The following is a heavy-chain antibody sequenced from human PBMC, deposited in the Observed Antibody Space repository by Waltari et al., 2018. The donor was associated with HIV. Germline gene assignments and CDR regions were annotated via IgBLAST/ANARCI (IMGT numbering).Heavy chain of an antibody. D-gene: IGHD2-2*01. V-gene: IGHV3-33*01. CDR2: IWHDANNQ. CDR1: GFTFSSSA. J-gene: IGHJ4*02. CDR3: ARDSPAFSRGTEELDY. Sequence: QVQLVESGGGVVQPGKSLRLSCAASGFTFSSSATPWVRQAPGKGLGWVAVIWHDANNQYYADSVQGRFTISRDNSKNTLYLQMNSLRAEDTALYYCARDSPAFSRGTEELDYWGQGTLVTVSS.